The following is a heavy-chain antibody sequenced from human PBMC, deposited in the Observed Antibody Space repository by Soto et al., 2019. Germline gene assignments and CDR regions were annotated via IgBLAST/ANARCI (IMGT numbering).Heavy chain of an antibody. CDR3: AKGHVFVAPQNGRSFDS. V-gene: IGHV3-48*03. Sequence: EGQLFQSGGDLVQPGGSLRLSCAASGFTFSHFEMSWVRQAQGKGLEWISYITSSGGTTYYADSVKGRFTISRDNTKNSLYLQRNSLRAEDTAVYYCAKGHVFVAPQNGRSFDSWGKGSLVTVSS. D-gene: IGHD2-21*01. CDR1: GFTFSHFE. CDR2: ITSSGGTT. J-gene: IGHJ4*02.